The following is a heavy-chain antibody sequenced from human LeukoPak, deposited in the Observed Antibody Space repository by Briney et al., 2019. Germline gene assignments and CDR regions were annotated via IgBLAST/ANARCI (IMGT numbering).Heavy chain of an antibody. CDR2: ISSSGSTT. J-gene: IGHJ4*02. CDR3: ARGTGCDY. V-gene: IGHV3-48*03. Sequence: TGGSLRLSCAASGFTFSSYGMNWVRQAPGKGLEWVSYISSSGSTTYYADSVKGRFTISRDNAKSSLYLQVDSLGAEDTAVYYCARGTGCDYWGQGTLVTVSS. D-gene: IGHD2-8*02. CDR1: GFTFSSYG.